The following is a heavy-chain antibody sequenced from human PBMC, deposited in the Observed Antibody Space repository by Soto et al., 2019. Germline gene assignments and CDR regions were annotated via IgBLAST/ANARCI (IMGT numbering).Heavy chain of an antibody. V-gene: IGHV5-51*01. CDR1: GYSFTSYW. Sequence: GESLKISCKGSGYSFTSYWIGWVRQMPGKGLEWMGIIYPGDSDTRYSPSFQGQDTISADKSISTAYLQWKSLKASDTAIYYCARTDYSDYVDYWGQGTLVTVSS. D-gene: IGHD4-4*01. CDR3: ARTDYSDYVDY. J-gene: IGHJ4*02. CDR2: IYPGDSDT.